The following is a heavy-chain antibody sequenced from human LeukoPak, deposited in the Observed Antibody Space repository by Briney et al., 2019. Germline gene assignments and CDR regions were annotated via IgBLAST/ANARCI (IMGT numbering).Heavy chain of an antibody. CDR1: GGSISSYY. J-gene: IGHJ5*02. D-gene: IGHD3-22*01. CDR2: IYYSGST. CDR3: ARVGGRKYYYDSSGYDWFDP. V-gene: IGHV4-59*01. Sequence: SETLSLTCTVSGGSISSYYWSWIRQPPGKGLEWTGYIYYSGSTNYNPSLKSRVTISVDTSKNQFSLKLSSVTAADTAVYYCARVGGRKYYYDSSGYDWFDPWGQGTLVTVSS.